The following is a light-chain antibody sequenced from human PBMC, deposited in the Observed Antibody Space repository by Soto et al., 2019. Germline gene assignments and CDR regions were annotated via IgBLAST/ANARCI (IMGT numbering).Light chain of an antibody. CDR2: KAA. CDR1: DNIAPW. V-gene: IGKV1-5*03. J-gene: IGKJ1*01. CDR3: QHYNSCSRR. Sequence: TSTGPASVVDIVVIISRASDNIAPWVAWYQQKPGKAPKLLIYKAANLADEVPSRFAGSGSGTDFTLTISRLQPDDFATYYCQHYNSCSRRSGQRSKLDIK.